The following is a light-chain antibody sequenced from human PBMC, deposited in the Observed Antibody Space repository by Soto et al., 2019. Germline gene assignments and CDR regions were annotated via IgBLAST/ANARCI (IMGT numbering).Light chain of an antibody. V-gene: IGKV3-15*01. CDR1: QSISSSY. Sequence: IVLTQSPGTLSLFPGERATLSCRTSQSISSSYLAWYQHKPGQAPRLLIYGAVARATGIPARFSGSGSGTEFTLTISSLQSEDFAVYYCQQYNNWPTFGQGTKVDI. CDR2: GAV. J-gene: IGKJ1*01. CDR3: QQYNNWPT.